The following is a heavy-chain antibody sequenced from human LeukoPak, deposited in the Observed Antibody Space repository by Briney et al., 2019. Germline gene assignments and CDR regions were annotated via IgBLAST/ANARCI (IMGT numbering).Heavy chain of an antibody. CDR2: IRYDGSNK. CDR3: ARARWIQLWSYYFDY. CDR1: GFTFSSYG. Sequence: GGSLRLSCAASGFTFSSYGMHWVRQAPGKGLEWVAFIRYDGSNKYYADSVKGRFTISRDNSKNTLYLQMNSLRAEDTAVYYCARARWIQLWSYYFDYWGQGTLVTVSS. V-gene: IGHV3-30*02. J-gene: IGHJ4*02. D-gene: IGHD5-18*01.